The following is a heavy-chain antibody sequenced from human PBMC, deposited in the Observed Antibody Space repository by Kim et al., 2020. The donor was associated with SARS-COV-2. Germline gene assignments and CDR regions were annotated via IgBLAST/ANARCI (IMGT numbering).Heavy chain of an antibody. CDR2: TYYRSKWYN. Sequence: SQTLSLTCAISGDSVSSNSAAWNWIRQSPSRGLEWLGRTYYRSKWYNDYAVSVKSRITINPDTSKNQFSLQLNSVTPEDTAVYYCARDLFSMVAARIGGGWYFDLWGRGTLVTVSS. CDR3: ARDLFSMVAARIGGGWYFDL. CDR1: GDSVSSNSAA. J-gene: IGHJ2*01. V-gene: IGHV6-1*01. D-gene: IGHD6-6*01.